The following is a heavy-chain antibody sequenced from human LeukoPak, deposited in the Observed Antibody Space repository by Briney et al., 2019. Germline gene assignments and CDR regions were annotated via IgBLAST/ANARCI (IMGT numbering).Heavy chain of an antibody. CDR1: GFTFSSYS. CDR2: ISSSSSTI. V-gene: IGHV3-48*01. Sequence: GGSLRLSCAASGFTFSSYSMNWVRQAPGKGLEWVSYISSSSSTIYYADSVKGRFTISRDNAKNSLYLQMNSLRAEDTTVYYCARESDILTGCPDYWGQGTLVTVSS. D-gene: IGHD3-9*01. CDR3: ARESDILTGCPDY. J-gene: IGHJ4*02.